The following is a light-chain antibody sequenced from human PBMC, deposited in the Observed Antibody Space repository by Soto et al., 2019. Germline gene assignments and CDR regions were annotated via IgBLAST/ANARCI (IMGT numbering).Light chain of an antibody. V-gene: IGLV2-11*01. Sequence: QSALTQPRSVSGSPGQSVTISCTGTSSDVGGYNYVSWYQQHPGKAPKLMIYDVTKRPSGFPDRFSASKSGNTSSLTISGLHVEDEADYYCCAYAGSYTVVFGTRTKFTVL. CDR1: SSDVGGYNY. J-gene: IGLJ1*01. CDR3: CAYAGSYTVV. CDR2: DVT.